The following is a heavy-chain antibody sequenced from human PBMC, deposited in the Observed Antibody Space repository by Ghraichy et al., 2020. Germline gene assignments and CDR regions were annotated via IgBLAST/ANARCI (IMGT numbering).Heavy chain of an antibody. CDR1: GFTFSSYW. CDR2: IKQDGSEK. CDR3: ARDNYYDSSGCFDY. Sequence: GGSPRLSCAASGFTFSSYWMSWVRQAPGKGLEWVANIKQDGSEKYYVDSVKGRFTISRDNAKNSLYLQMNSLRAEDTAVYYCARDNYYDSSGCFDYWGQGTLVTVSS. D-gene: IGHD3-22*01. J-gene: IGHJ4*02. V-gene: IGHV3-7*03.